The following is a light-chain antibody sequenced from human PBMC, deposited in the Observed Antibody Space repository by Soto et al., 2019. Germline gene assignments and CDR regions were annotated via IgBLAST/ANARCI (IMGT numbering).Light chain of an antibody. J-gene: IGKJ1*01. Sequence: LVFTQSPATPSFSPWERATLSCLASQSISSYLAWYQQKPGQAPRLLIYNAFNRYSGIPARFSGSGSGTDFTLTISRLQPEDFAAYYCQQYFSAHRTFGQGTKVDIK. CDR3: QQYFSAHRT. V-gene: IGKV3-11*01. CDR1: QSISSY. CDR2: NAF.